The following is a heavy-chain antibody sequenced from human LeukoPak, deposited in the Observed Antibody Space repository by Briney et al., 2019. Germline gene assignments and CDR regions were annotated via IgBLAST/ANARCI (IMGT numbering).Heavy chain of an antibody. CDR3: ARGSDCSGGSCYSYWYFDL. CDR2: ISYDGSMK. D-gene: IGHD2-15*01. V-gene: IGHV3-30*03. Sequence: PGGSLRLSCAASGFTFSNYGMHWVRQAPGKGLEWVAVISYDGSMKYYADSVKGRFTISRDNAKNTLYLQMNSLRAEDTAMYYCARGSDCSGGSCYSYWYFDLWGRGTLVTVSS. J-gene: IGHJ2*01. CDR1: GFTFSNYG.